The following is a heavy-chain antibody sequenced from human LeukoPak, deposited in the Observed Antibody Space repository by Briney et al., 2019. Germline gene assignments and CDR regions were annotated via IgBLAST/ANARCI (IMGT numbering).Heavy chain of an antibody. Sequence: SETLSLTCTVSGGSISSYFWSWIRQPAGKGLEWIGRIYATGITNYNPPLKSRVTMSVDTSKNQFSLKLNSVTAADTAVYYCARETTGTERHFDYWGQGTLVTVSS. J-gene: IGHJ4*02. CDR1: GGSISSYF. CDR3: ARETTGTERHFDY. V-gene: IGHV4-4*07. D-gene: IGHD1-1*01. CDR2: IYATGIT.